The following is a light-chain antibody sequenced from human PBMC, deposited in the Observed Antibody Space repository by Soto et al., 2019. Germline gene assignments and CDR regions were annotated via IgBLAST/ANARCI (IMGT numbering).Light chain of an antibody. CDR3: QQYVSVPM. V-gene: IGKV3-20*01. J-gene: IGKJ1*01. CDR2: GAS. Sequence: EIVLTQSPGTLSLSPGERATLSCRASQSVSSSYLAWYQQKPGQAPRLLIYGASSRATGIPDRFSGSGAGTDFTLTISSLEAEEFAGYYCQQYVSVPMFGQGTKVQSK. CDR1: QSVSSSY.